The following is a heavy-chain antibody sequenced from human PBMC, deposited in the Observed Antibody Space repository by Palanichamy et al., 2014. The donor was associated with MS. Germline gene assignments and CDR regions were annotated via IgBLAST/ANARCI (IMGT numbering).Heavy chain of an antibody. CDR3: AKDLVVDDKNYFYYMDV. V-gene: IGHV3-23*01. D-gene: IGHD2-21*01. Sequence: EVQLLESGGGLVQPGGSLRLSCAASGFTFNTFALTWVRQAPGKGLEWVSGISGNGLRASYADSLKGRFTISRDNSKNTLYLQMTRLRAEDSAVYYCAKDLVVDDKNYFYYMDVWGKGTTVIVSS. CDR2: ISGNGLRA. J-gene: IGHJ6*03. CDR1: GFTFNTFA.